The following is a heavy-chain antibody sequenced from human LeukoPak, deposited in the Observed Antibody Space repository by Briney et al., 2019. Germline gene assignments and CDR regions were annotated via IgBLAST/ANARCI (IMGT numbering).Heavy chain of an antibody. V-gene: IGHV3-33*08. D-gene: IGHD5-12*01. Sequence: PGGSLRLSCAASGFTFSSYGMHWVRQAPGKGREWVAVIWYDGSNKYYADSVKGRFTISRDNSKNTLYLQMNSLRAEDTAVYYCAGYSGSKDPRGNAFDIWGQGTMVTVSS. CDR3: AGYSGSKDPRGNAFDI. CDR1: GFTFSSYG. J-gene: IGHJ3*02. CDR2: IWYDGSNK.